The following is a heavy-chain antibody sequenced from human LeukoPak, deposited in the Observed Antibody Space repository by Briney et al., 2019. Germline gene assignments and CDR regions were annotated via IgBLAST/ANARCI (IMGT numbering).Heavy chain of an antibody. CDR2: ISHGGQT. V-gene: IGHV4-59*11. J-gene: IGHJ4*02. CDR3: ARDTYYTSGTYYIDYFDS. CDR1: GGSMSSHY. D-gene: IGHD3-10*01. Sequence: SETLSLTCTVPGGSMSSHYWSWVRQPPGKALEWIGYISHGGQTLSNPSLSSRVTISVDTSNNQFTLKLTSVTAADTAVYFFARDTYYTSGTYYIDYFDSWGQGALVTVSS.